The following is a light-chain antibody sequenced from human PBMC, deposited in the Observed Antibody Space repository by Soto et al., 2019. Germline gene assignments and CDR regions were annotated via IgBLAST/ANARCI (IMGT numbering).Light chain of an antibody. V-gene: IGLV2-8*01. J-gene: IGLJ2*01. Sequence: QSVLTQPPSASGSPGQSVTISCTGTSSDVGGYNYVSWYQQHPGKAPKLMIYEVSKRPSGVPDRFSGSKSGNTASLTVSWLQAEDEADYYCCSYAGSNNLVVFGGGTKLTVL. CDR2: EVS. CDR3: CSYAGSNNLVV. CDR1: SSDVGGYNY.